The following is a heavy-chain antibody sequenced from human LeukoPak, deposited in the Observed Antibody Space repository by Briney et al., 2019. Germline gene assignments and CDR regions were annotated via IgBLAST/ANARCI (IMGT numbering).Heavy chain of an antibody. CDR3: ARAPDWTRPVAGNWFDP. CDR2: INPNSGGT. V-gene: IGHV1-2*02. Sequence: ASVKVSCKASGYTFTGYYMHWVRQAPGQGLEWMGWINPNSGGTNYAQKFQGRVTMTRDTSISTAYMELSRLRSDDTAVYYCARAPDWTRPVAGNWFDPWGQGSLVTVSS. J-gene: IGHJ5*02. D-gene: IGHD6-19*01. CDR1: GYTFTGYY.